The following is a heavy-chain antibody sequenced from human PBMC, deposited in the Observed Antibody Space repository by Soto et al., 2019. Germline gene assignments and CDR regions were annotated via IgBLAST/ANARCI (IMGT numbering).Heavy chain of an antibody. J-gene: IGHJ3*02. CDR2: MNPNSGNT. CDR3: ARLSHYDFWSGYPDAFDI. D-gene: IGHD3-3*01. V-gene: IGHV1-8*01. Sequence: GASVKVSCKASGYTFTSYDINWVRQATGQGLEWMGWMNPNSGNTGYAQKFKGRVTMTRNTSISTAYMELSSLRSEDTAVYYCARLSHYDFWSGYPDAFDIWGQGTMVTVSS. CDR1: GYTFTSYD.